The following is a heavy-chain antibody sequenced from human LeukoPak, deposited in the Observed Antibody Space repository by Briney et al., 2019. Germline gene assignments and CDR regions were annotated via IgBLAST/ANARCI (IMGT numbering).Heavy chain of an antibody. J-gene: IGHJ4*02. D-gene: IGHD6-19*01. V-gene: IGHV3-48*04. Sequence: GGSLRLSCAASGFTFSSYSMNWVRQAPGKGLEWVSYISSSSSTIYYADSVKGRFTISRDNAKNSLYLQMNSLRAEDTAVYYCARPLLSSGWFFDYWGQGTLVTVSS. CDR1: GFTFSSYS. CDR3: ARPLLSSGWFFDY. CDR2: ISSSSSTI.